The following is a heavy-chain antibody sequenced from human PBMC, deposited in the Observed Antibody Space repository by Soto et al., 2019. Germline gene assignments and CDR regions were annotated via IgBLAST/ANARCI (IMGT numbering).Heavy chain of an antibody. CDR3: TRGYCSSTSCQGYYYYYYMDV. J-gene: IGHJ6*03. Sequence: EVQLVESGGGLVQPGRSLRLSCTASGFTFGDYAMSWFRQAPGKGLEWVGFIRSKAYGGTTEYAASVKGRFTISRDDSKSIAYLQMNSLKTEDTAVYYCTRGYCSSTSCQGYYYYYYMDVWGKGTTVTVSS. CDR1: GFTFGDYA. CDR2: IRSKAYGGTT. D-gene: IGHD2-2*01. V-gene: IGHV3-49*03.